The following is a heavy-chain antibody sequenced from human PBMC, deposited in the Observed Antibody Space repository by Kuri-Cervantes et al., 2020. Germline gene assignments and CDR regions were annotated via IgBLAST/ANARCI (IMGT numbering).Heavy chain of an antibody. CDR1: GYNFISYY. Sequence: ASVKVSCKASGYNFISYYMHWVRQAPGQGLEWLGIINPTGGSTDYAQKFQGRVTMTRDTSTSTAYMELSSLRSEDTAMYYCGRLRCPTGYNWFDPWGQGTLVTVSS. D-gene: IGHD4-17*01. J-gene: IGHJ5*02. CDR2: INPTGGST. V-gene: IGHV1-46*01. CDR3: GRLRCPTGYNWFDP.